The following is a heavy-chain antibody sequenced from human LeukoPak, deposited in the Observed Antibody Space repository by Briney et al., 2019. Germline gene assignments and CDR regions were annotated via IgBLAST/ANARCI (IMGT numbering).Heavy chain of an antibody. CDR2: INPNSGGT. D-gene: IGHD6-6*01. CDR1: GYTFTGYY. CDR3: ARDQESIAAREAIDY. Sequence: ASVKVSCKASGYTFTGYYMHWVRQAPGQGLEWMGRINPNSGGTNYAQKFQGRVTMTRDTSISTAYMELSRLRSDDTAVYHCARDQESIAAREAIDYWGQGTLVAVSS. V-gene: IGHV1-2*06. J-gene: IGHJ4*02.